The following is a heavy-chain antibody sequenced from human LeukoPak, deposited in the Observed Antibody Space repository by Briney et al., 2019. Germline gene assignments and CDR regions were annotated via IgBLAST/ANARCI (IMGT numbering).Heavy chain of an antibody. Sequence: GGSLRLSCAASGFPFSVSAMHWVRQAPGKGLEWVTLILSDGTNKYYTDSVKGRFTISRDNSRKTLYLEMNSLRVEDTAVYYCARTGESHAFDIWGQGTMVTASS. CDR3: ARTGESHAFDI. J-gene: IGHJ3*02. V-gene: IGHV3-30*04. D-gene: IGHD1-26*01. CDR1: GFPFSVSA. CDR2: ILSDGTNK.